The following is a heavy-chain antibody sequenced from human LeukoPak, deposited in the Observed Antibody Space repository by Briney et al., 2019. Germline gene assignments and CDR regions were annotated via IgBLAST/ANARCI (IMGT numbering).Heavy chain of an antibody. CDR1: GGTFSSYA. CDR3: ARVVIGAFDI. J-gene: IGHJ3*02. D-gene: IGHD3-22*01. V-gene: IGHV1-69*13. Sequence: SVNVSCKASGGTFSSYAISWVRQAPGQGLEWMGGIIPIFGTANYAQKFQGRVTITADESTSTAYMELGSLRSEDTAVYYCARVVIGAFDIWGQGTMVTVSS. CDR2: IIPIFGTA.